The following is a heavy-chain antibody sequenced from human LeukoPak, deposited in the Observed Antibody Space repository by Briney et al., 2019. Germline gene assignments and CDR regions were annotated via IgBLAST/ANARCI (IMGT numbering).Heavy chain of an antibody. D-gene: IGHD3-22*01. V-gene: IGHV3-48*01. Sequence: GGSLRLSWAASGFTFSDYRMMWVRQAPRKGLEWVSSISSSSTSIYYADSVKGRFTTSRDNAKNSLFLQINSLRVEDTAVYYCARDTTLYYYDSSGPDYWGQGTLVTVSS. CDR3: ARDTTLYYYDSSGPDY. CDR2: ISSSSTSI. CDR1: GFTFSDYR. J-gene: IGHJ4*02.